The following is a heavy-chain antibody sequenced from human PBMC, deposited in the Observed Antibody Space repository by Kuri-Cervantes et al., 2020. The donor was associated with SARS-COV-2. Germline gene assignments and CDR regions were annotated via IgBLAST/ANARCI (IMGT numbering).Heavy chain of an antibody. CDR2: IYYSGST. Sequence: SETLSLTCTVSGGSISGYYWSWIRQPSGKGLEWIGYIYYSGSTNYNPSLKSRVTISVDTSKNQFSLKLSSVTAADTAVYYCARGGYSSGWYAVDWGQGTLVTVSS. CDR3: ARGGYSSGWYAVD. D-gene: IGHD6-19*01. CDR1: GGSISGYY. V-gene: IGHV4-59*01. J-gene: IGHJ4*02.